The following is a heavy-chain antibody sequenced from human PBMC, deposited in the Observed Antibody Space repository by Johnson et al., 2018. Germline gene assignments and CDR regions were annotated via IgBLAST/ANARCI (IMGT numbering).Heavy chain of an antibody. J-gene: IGHJ6*03. D-gene: IGHD2-21*01. V-gene: IGHV3-9*01. CDR3: ARVVAGIADHYYMDV. CDR2: ISWNSGNI. Sequence: VQLVQSGGGLEQXGRSLRLXCAASGFTFDDYAMHWVRQVPGKGLEWVSGISWNSGNIGYADSVKGRFTISRDNAKNSLYLQMTSRRAEDTAVYYCARVVAGIADHYYMDVWGKGTTVTVSS. CDR1: GFTFDDYA.